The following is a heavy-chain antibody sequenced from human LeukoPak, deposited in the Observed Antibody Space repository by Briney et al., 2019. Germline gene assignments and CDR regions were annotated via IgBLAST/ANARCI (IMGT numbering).Heavy chain of an antibody. CDR3: ARVSAWSSTSHPTYGMDV. CDR1: GVSFSGYY. J-gene: IGHJ6*02. D-gene: IGHD2-2*01. V-gene: IGHV4-34*01. Sequence: NPSETLSLTCVVYGVSFSGYYWSWIRQPPGRGLEWIGEITHDGGTSYNPSLKSRVTISSGTSKNQLSLKLSSVTAADTAVYYCARVSAWSSTSHPTYGMDVWGQGTTVTVSS. CDR2: ITHDGGT.